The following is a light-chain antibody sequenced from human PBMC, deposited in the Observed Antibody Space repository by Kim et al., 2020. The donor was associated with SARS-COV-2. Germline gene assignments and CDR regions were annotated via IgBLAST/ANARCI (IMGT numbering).Light chain of an antibody. Sequence: DIQMTQSPPSLSASVGDRVTITCRASQSISIYLNWYQQKPGKAPNLMIYAGSTLQSGVPSRFSGSGSGTEFTLTISSLQPEDFATYYCQQSYSDPTFGEGTKVDI. V-gene: IGKV1-39*01. CDR3: QQSYSDPT. CDR2: AGS. CDR1: QSISIY. J-gene: IGKJ1*01.